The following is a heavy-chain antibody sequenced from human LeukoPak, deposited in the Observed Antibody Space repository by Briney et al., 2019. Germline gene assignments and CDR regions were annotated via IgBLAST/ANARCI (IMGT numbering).Heavy chain of an antibody. CDR2: IYYSGST. CDR3: ASPPGIAVAWFDP. V-gene: IGHV4-59*08. D-gene: IGHD6-19*01. CDR1: GGSISSYY. Sequence: SETLSLTCTVSGGSISSYYWSWIRQPPGKGLEWIGYIYYSGSTNYNPSLKSRVTISVDTSKNQFSLKLTSVTAADTAVYYCASPPGIAVAWFDPWGQGTLVTVSS. J-gene: IGHJ5*02.